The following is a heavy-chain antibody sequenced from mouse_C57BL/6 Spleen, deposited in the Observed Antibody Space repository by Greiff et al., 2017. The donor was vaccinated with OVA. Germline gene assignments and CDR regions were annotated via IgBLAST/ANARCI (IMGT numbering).Heavy chain of an antibody. V-gene: IGHV1-26*01. CDR3: ARGEVVVPFDY. CDR1: GYTFTDYY. D-gene: IGHD1-1*01. Sequence: EVQLQQSGPELVKPGASVKISCKASGYTFTDYYMNWVKQSHGKSLEWIGDINPNNGGTSYNQKFKGKATLTVDKSSSTAYMELRSLTSEDSAVYYGARGEVVVPFDYWGQGTTLTVSS. J-gene: IGHJ2*01. CDR2: INPNNGGT.